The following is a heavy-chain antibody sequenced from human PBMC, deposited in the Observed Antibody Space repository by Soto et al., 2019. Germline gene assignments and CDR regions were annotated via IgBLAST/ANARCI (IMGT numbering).Heavy chain of an antibody. CDR1: GYTFTRFG. CDR2: ISGHNGNT. V-gene: IGHV1-18*01. D-gene: IGHD2-15*01. J-gene: IGHJ4*02. Sequence: QVQLVQSGTEVKKPGASVKVSCKASGYTFTRFGINWVRQAPGQGLAWMGWISGHNGNTHSAQNFQGRVTVTTDTHTQPAYMELGRIRFEHTAVYYCAIDFEVAGHLVVVFDVGGQGALVTVSS. CDR3: AIDFEVAGHLVVVFDV.